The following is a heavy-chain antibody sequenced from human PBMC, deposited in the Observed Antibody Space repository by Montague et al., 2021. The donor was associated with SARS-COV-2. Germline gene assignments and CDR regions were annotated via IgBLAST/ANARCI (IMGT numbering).Heavy chain of an antibody. V-gene: IGHV4-59*08. CDR3: ARLPYILPGYAYFDF. CDR1: GDSISNYY. J-gene: IGHJ4*02. D-gene: IGHD3-9*01. Sequence: SETLSLTCTVSGDSISNYYWSWIRRPPGKGLEWLGYIYYSGSTNXNPSLKSRVTISVDTSKNQFSLRLSSVTAADPAVYYCARLPYILPGYAYFDFWGQGSLVIVSS. CDR2: IYYSGST.